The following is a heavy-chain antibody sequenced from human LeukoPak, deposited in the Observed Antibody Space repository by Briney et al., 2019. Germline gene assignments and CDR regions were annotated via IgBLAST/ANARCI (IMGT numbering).Heavy chain of an antibody. V-gene: IGHV3-9*01. CDR2: ISWNSGSI. J-gene: IGHJ6*02. CDR1: GFTFDDYA. CDR3: AKDSTEDYYYGMDV. Sequence: GGSLRLSCAASGFTFDDYAMHWARQAPGKGLEWVSGISWNSGSIGYADSVEGRFTISRDNAKNSLYLQMNSLRAEDTALYYCAKDSTEDYYYGMDVWGQGTTVTVSS.